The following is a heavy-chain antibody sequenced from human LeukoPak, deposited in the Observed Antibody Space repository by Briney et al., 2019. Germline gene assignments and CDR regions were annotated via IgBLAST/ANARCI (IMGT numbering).Heavy chain of an antibody. Sequence: GGSLRLSCAASGFTFSNAWMSWVRQAPGKGLEWVGRSRDRARSYSTEYAASVKGRFTFSRDDSKNSLYLQMNSLKTEDTAVYYCARVTADDSWSGHYMDVWGKGTTVTVSS. CDR1: GFTFSNAW. CDR2: SRDRARSYST. CDR3: ARVTADDSWSGHYMDV. D-gene: IGHD3-3*01. V-gene: IGHV3-72*01. J-gene: IGHJ6*03.